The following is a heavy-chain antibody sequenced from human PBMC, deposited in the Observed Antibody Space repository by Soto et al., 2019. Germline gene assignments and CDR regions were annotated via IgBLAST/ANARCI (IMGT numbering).Heavy chain of an antibody. J-gene: IGHJ6*02. CDR1: GYTFTSYY. D-gene: IGHD3-3*01. CDR3: ASLLKYDFWSGYWLYGMDV. V-gene: IGHV1-46*01. Sequence: QVQLVQSGAEVKKPGASVKVSCKASGYTFTSYYMHWVRQAPGQGLEWMGIINPSGGSTSYAQKFQGRVTMTRDTSTSTVYMELSSLRSKDTAVYYCASLLKYDFWSGYWLYGMDVWGQGTTVTVSS. CDR2: INPSGGST.